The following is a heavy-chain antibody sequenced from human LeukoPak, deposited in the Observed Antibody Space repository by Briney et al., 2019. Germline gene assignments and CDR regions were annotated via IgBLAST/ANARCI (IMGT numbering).Heavy chain of an antibody. D-gene: IGHD3-3*01. V-gene: IGHV1-18*01. CDR3: ARDYLPTRDFWSGYYYYYYYYMDV. CDR1: GYTFTSYG. Sequence: ASVKVSCKASGYTFTSYGISWVRQAPGQGLEWMGWISAYNGNTNYAQKLQGRVTMTTDTSTSTAHMELRSLRSDDTAVYYCARDYLPTRDFWSGYYYYYYYYMDVWGKGTTVTVSS. CDR2: ISAYNGNT. J-gene: IGHJ6*03.